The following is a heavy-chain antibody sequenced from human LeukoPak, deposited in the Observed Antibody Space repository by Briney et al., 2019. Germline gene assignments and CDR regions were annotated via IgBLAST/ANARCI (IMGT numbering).Heavy chain of an antibody. D-gene: IGHD6-6*01. Sequence: PGGSLRLSCAASGFTFSSYGMHWVRQAPGKGLEWVAVIWYDGSNKYYADSVKGRFTISRDNSKNTLYLQMNSLRAEDTAVYYCARASEYSSSQGPIDYYYYGMDVWGQGTTVTVSS. CDR1: GFTFSSYG. CDR3: ARASEYSSSQGPIDYYYYGMDV. CDR2: IWYDGSNK. J-gene: IGHJ6*02. V-gene: IGHV3-33*01.